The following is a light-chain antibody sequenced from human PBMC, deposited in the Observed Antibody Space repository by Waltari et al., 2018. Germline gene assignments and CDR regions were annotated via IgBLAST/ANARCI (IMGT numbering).Light chain of an antibody. Sequence: IVLTQSPDTLSLSQGQRATLSCRASQTINNNFLGWYQQKPGQAPKLIIHGASSRATGFPDRFSGSGSGTDFTLTISSLKPEDSAVYYCQQYDGSVLTFGGGTKVEI. CDR2: GAS. V-gene: IGKV3-20*01. CDR3: QQYDGSVLT. CDR1: QTINNNF. J-gene: IGKJ4*01.